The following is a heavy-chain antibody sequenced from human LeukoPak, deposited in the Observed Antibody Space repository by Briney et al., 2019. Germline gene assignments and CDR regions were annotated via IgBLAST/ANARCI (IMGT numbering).Heavy chain of an antibody. V-gene: IGHV4-38-2*02. CDR2: IYHSGST. J-gene: IGHJ4*02. CDR1: GYSISSGYY. Sequence: SETLSLTCTVSGYSISSGYYWGWVRQPPGKGLEWIGSIYHSGSTYYKPSLKSRVTISADTSQNQFSLKLSSVTAADTAVYYCASRKLGNDYWGQGTLVTVSS. CDR3: ASRKLGNDY. D-gene: IGHD7-27*01.